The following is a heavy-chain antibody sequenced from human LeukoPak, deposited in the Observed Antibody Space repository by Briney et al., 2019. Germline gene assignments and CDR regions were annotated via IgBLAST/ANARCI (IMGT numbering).Heavy chain of an antibody. CDR1: GGSISSYY. V-gene: IGHV4-59*01. Sequence: SETLSLTCTVSGGSISSYYWSWIRQPPGKGLEWIGYIYYSGSTNYNPSLKSRVTISVDTSKNQFSLKLSSVTAADTAVYYCASEQDCSGSSCYSPTYYFDYWGQGTLVTVSS. CDR2: IYYSGST. J-gene: IGHJ4*02. D-gene: IGHD2-15*01. CDR3: ASEQDCSGSSCYSPTYYFDY.